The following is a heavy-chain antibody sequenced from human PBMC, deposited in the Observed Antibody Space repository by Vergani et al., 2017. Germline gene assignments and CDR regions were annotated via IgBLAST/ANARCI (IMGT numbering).Heavy chain of an antibody. V-gene: IGHV1-18*04. J-gene: IGHJ3*02. Sequence: QVQLVQSGAEVKKPGASVKVSCKASGYTFTSYGISWVRQAPGQGLEWMGWISAYNGNTNYAQQLQGRVTMTTDTSTSTAYMELRSLRSDDTAVYYCARDWTSYYYGSGSPWRAFDIWGQGTMVTVSS. CDR1: GYTFTSYG. D-gene: IGHD3-10*01. CDR2: ISAYNGNT. CDR3: ARDWTSYYYGSGSPWRAFDI.